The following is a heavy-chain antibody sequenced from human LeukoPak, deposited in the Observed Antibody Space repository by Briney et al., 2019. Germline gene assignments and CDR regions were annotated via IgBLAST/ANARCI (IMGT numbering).Heavy chain of an antibody. J-gene: IGHJ5*02. CDR2: IYHSGST. D-gene: IGHD2-8*01. V-gene: IGHV4-30-2*01. CDR3: ARVMVYAMVFDP. Sequence: PSETLSLTCIVSGGSISSGGYYWSWIRQPPGKGLEWIGYIYHSGSTYYNPSLKSRVTISVDRSKNQFSLKLSSVTAADTAVYYCARVMVYAMVFDPWGQGTLVTVSS. CDR1: GGSISSGGYY.